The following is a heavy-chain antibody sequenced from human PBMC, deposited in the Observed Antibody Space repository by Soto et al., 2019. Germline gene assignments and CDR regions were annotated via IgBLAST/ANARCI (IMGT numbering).Heavy chain of an antibody. V-gene: IGHV4-4*07. CDR3: ARDPPSGYYTLHDAFDI. Sequence: PSETLSLTCTVSGGSISSYYWSWIRQPAGKGLEWIGRIYTSGSTNYNPSLKSRVTMSVDTTKNQFSLKLSSVTAADTAVYYCARDPPSGYYTLHDAFDIWGQGTMVTVS. CDR1: GGSISSYY. D-gene: IGHD3-3*01. J-gene: IGHJ3*02. CDR2: IYTSGST.